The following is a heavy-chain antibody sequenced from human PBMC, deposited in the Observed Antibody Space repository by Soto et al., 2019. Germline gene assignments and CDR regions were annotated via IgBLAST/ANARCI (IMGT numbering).Heavy chain of an antibody. J-gene: IGHJ4*02. CDR1: GGSISSGGYY. D-gene: IGHD2-2*01. Sequence: QVQLQESGPGLVKPSQTLSLTCTVSGGSISSGGYYWSWIRQHPGKGLEWIGHIYYSGSTYYNPSLKSRVTISVDTSKHQFSLKLSSVSAADTAVYYCARGGFYCSSTSCYAGDYWGQGTLVTVSS. V-gene: IGHV4-31*03. CDR3: ARGGFYCSSTSCYAGDY. CDR2: IYYSGST.